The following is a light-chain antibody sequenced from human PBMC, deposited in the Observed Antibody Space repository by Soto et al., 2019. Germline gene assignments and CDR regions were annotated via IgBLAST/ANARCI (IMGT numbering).Light chain of an antibody. Sequence: DIQMTQSPSSVSASVGDRVTITCRASESIRSYLNWYQQKPGKAPKLLIYAASTLQSGVPSRFSGSGSGTDFTLTISGLQSEDSATYYCQQSYSTPRTFGLGTKVDIK. V-gene: IGKV1-39*01. J-gene: IGKJ1*01. CDR2: AAS. CDR3: QQSYSTPRT. CDR1: ESIRSY.